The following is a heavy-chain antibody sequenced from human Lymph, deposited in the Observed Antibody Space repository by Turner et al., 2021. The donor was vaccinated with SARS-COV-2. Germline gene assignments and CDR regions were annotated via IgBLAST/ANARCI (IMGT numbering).Heavy chain of an antibody. CDR1: GFTFSSYG. CDR3: AIDRAGSSGWYDSYFDY. D-gene: IGHD6-19*01. Sequence: VQLVESGGGVVQPGRSLRLSCAATGFTFSSYGMHWVRQDPGKGLEWVASLWFAGSNKYYATSVKGRFTISRDKSKNTLCLQMNSLRAEDTAVYYCAIDRAGSSGWYDSYFDYWGQGTLVTVSS. CDR2: LWFAGSNK. J-gene: IGHJ4*02. V-gene: IGHV3-33*01.